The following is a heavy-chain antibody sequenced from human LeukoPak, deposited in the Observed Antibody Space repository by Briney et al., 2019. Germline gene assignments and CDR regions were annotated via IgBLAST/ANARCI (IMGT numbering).Heavy chain of an antibody. D-gene: IGHD3-10*01. Sequence: TGGSLRLSCAASGFTFSSYAMSWVRQAPGKGLVWVSAISGSGGSTYYADSVKGRFTISRDNSKNTLYLQMNSLRAEDTAVYYCAKDWGYGSGSYYPNWFDPWGQGTLVTLSS. J-gene: IGHJ5*02. CDR1: GFTFSSYA. CDR2: ISGSGGST. CDR3: AKDWGYGSGSYYPNWFDP. V-gene: IGHV3-23*01.